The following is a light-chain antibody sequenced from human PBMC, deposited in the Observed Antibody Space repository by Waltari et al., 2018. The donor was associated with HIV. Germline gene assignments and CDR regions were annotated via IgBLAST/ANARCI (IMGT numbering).Light chain of an antibody. J-gene: IGLJ2*01. CDR1: SPTTGAGYD. CDR3: QSYDRRLMWV. CDR2: QNI. V-gene: IGLV1-40*01. Sequence: HSLLTQPPSVSGAPGQRLTIPCPGSSPTTGAGYDVHWYQKYPGTAPKLLIFQNINRPSGVPDRFSGSKSVTSASLVITGLQAEDEADYYCQSYDRRLMWVFGGGTSLTV.